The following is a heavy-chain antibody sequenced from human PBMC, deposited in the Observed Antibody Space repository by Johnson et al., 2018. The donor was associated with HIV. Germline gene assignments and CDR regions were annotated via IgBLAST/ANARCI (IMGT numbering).Heavy chain of an antibody. D-gene: IGHD3-9*01. CDR3: ARAPYYDILTGYYPGALDI. CDR2: IRYDGSNK. CDR1: GFTVSSNY. J-gene: IGHJ3*02. V-gene: IGHV3-30*02. Sequence: QVQLVESGGGLVQPGGSLRLSCAASGFTVSSNYMSWVRQAPGKGLEWVAFIRYDGSNKYYADSVKGRFTISRDNSKNTLYLQMNSLRAEDTAVYYCARAPYYDILTGYYPGALDIWGQGTMVTVSS.